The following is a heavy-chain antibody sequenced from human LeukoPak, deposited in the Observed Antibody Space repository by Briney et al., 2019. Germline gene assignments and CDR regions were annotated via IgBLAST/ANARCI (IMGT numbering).Heavy chain of an antibody. J-gene: IGHJ4*02. CDR2: ISGSAATT. V-gene: IGHV3-23*01. CDR3: AKHVKYSSAGLDY. CDR1: GFTFSSYA. Sequence: GGSLRLSCAASGFTFSSYAMSWVRQAPGKGLEWVSAISGSAATTYYADSVKGRFTISRDNSKNTLYLQMNSLRVEDTAIYYCAKHVKYSSAGLDYWGQGTLVTVSS. D-gene: IGHD6-19*01.